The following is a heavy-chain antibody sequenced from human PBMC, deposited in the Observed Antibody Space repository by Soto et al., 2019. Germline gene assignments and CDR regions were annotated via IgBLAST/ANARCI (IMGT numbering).Heavy chain of an antibody. CDR2: ISYDGSNK. Sequence: ESGGGVVQPGRSLRLSCAASGFTFSSYGMHWVRQAPGKGLEWVAVISYDGSNKYYADSVKGRFTISRDNSKNTLYLQMNSLRAEDTAVYYCAKRESVMGPFDYWGQGTLVTVSS. D-gene: IGHD2-21*01. CDR3: AKRESVMGPFDY. J-gene: IGHJ4*02. CDR1: GFTFSSYG. V-gene: IGHV3-30*18.